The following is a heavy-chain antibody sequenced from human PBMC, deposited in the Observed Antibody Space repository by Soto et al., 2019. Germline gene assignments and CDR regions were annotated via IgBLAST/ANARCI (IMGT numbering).Heavy chain of an antibody. V-gene: IGHV3-21*01. Sequence: GGALRVSCAASGCTFINDSMNWVRQAPGKGLEWVSSISTSSSYIYYADSVKGRFTISRDNTKNSLFLQMNSLRAEDTAVYYCARGKGTAYPDAFDVWGQGPLVTV. CDR3: ARGKGTAYPDAFDV. D-gene: IGHD1-1*01. CDR1: GCTFINDS. CDR2: ISTSSSYI. J-gene: IGHJ3*01.